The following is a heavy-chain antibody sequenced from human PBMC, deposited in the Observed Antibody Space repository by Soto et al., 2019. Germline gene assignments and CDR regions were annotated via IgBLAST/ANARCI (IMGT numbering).Heavy chain of an antibody. V-gene: IGHV3-33*01. D-gene: IGHD5-18*01. Sequence: QVHLVESGGGVVQPGRSLRLSCAASGFTFNSYGMHWVRQAPGKGLEWVAVIWYDGSNKYYEDSVEGRFTISRDNSKNTVYLQKDSLRAEDTAVYYCARGDGYAYGYLTYWGQGTLVTVSS. CDR2: IWYDGSNK. CDR1: GFTFNSYG. J-gene: IGHJ4*02. CDR3: ARGDGYAYGYLTY.